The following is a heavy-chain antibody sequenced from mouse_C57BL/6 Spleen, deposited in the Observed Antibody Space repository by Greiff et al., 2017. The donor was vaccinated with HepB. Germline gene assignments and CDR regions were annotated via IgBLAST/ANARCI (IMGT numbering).Heavy chain of an antibody. J-gene: IGHJ4*01. V-gene: IGHV1-80*01. CDR1: GYAFSSYW. D-gene: IGHD1-1*01. CDR2: IYPGDGDT. CDR3: ARGDYYGSRRDYYAMDY. Sequence: QVQLQQSGAELVKPGASVKISCKASGYAFSSYWMNWVKQRPGKGLEWIGQIYPGDGDTNYNGKFKGKATLTADKSSSTAYMQLSSLTSEDSAVDFCARGDYYGSRRDYYAMDYWGQGTSVTVSS.